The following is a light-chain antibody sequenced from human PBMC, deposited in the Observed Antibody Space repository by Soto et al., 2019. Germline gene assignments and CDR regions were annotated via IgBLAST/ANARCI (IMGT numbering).Light chain of an antibody. CDR1: SSNVGSNT. CDR2: SSN. J-gene: IGLJ3*02. CDR3: AVWDDSLNGPV. Sequence: QSVLTQPPSASGTPGQRVTISCSGSSSNVGSNTVNWYQHLPGAAPKLLIYSSNQRPSGVPARFSGSRSGTSASLAISGLQSEDEADYYCAVWDDSLNGPVFGGGTKVTVL. V-gene: IGLV1-44*01.